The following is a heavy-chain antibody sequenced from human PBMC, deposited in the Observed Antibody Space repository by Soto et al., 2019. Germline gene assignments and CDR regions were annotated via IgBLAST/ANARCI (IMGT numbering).Heavy chain of an antibody. D-gene: IGHD2-2*01. Sequence: EVQLLESGGGLVQPGGSLRLSCAASGFTFSSYAMSWVRQAPGKGLEWVSAISGSGGSTYYADSVKGRFTISRDNSKNTLYLQMNSLRAEDTAVYYCAKQRPGRYCSSTSCYFPSDYWGQGTLVTVSS. J-gene: IGHJ4*02. V-gene: IGHV3-23*01. CDR2: ISGSGGST. CDR3: AKQRPGRYCSSTSCYFPSDY. CDR1: GFTFSSYA.